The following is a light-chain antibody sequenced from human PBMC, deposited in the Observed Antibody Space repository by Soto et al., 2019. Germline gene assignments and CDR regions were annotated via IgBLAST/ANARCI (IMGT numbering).Light chain of an antibody. CDR2: AAS. Sequence: EIQLTQSPSSLSVFVGDGVTLACRASQIISNYLHWYQQKPGKAPKLLIFAASSLQSGVPARFSGSGSGTDFALTISSLQPEDFAAYYCQQGYNIPRTFGQGNKVDIK. J-gene: IGKJ1*01. V-gene: IGKV1-39*01. CDR3: QQGYNIPRT. CDR1: QIISNY.